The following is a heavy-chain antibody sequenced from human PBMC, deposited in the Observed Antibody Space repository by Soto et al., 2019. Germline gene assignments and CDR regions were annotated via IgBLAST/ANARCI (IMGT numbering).Heavy chain of an antibody. CDR3: ARDSGSSALTYYYFGMDV. J-gene: IGHJ6*02. CDR1: GYAFSTYG. Sequence: ASVKVSCKASGYAFSTYGISWVRQAPGQGLEWMGWISAYNGKTNYVQDLQGRVTMTTDTSTTTAYMELKSLRSDDTAVYYCARDSGSSALTYYYFGMDVWGQGATVTVS. CDR2: ISAYNGKT. V-gene: IGHV1-18*01. D-gene: IGHD3-10*01.